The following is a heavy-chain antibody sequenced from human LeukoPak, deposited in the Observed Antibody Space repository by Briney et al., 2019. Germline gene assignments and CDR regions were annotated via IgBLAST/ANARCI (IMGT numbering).Heavy chain of an antibody. J-gene: IGHJ6*02. CDR2: INNDGVST. CDR1: GFTLSSYW. V-gene: IGHV3-74*01. Sequence: PGGSLRLSCATSGFTLSSYWMHWVRQVPGKGLEWLSRINNDGVSTSYADSVKGRFTISRDNAKNTLYLRMNSLRAEDTAIYYCAKDHYYSMEVWGQGTTVTVTS. CDR3: AKDHYYSMEV.